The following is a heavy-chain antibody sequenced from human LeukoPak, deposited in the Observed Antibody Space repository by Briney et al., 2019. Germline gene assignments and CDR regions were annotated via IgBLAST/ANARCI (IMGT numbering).Heavy chain of an antibody. CDR2: ISAYNGNT. J-gene: IGHJ4*02. Sequence: GASVTVSFKASGYTFTIYGMSWVRQAPGQGREGMGWISAYNGNTNYTQKLQGRVTMTTDTSTSTAYMELRSLSSDDTAVYYCARDKVVTRLRTIPLFDYWGQGTLVTVSS. D-gene: IGHD4-23*01. CDR3: ARDKVVTRLRTIPLFDY. CDR1: GYTFTIYG. V-gene: IGHV1-18*01.